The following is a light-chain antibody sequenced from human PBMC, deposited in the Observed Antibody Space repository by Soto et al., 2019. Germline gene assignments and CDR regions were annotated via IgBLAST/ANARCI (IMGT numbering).Light chain of an antibody. J-gene: IGKJ4*01. Sequence: DIQMTQSPSSLSASVGDRVTISCRASQGIANNLAWYQQKPGRVPKLLIYAASTLQSGVTSRFTGSGSGTDFTLTINSLQPEDVATYYCQKCKTAPFTFGGGTKVDIK. CDR2: AAS. CDR3: QKCKTAPFT. CDR1: QGIANN. V-gene: IGKV1-27*01.